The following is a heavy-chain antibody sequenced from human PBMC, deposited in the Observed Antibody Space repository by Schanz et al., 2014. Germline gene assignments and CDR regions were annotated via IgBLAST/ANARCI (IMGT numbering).Heavy chain of an antibody. Sequence: EVRLVESGGGLVKPGGSLRLSCAASGFSFSTYGMTWVRQAPGKGLEWVSSISSSSMYIYQADSMRGRFTISRDNAKNSLFLQMNSLSAEDTAVYYCAKVAPAATYLDSWGLGTLVTVSS. D-gene: IGHD2-2*01. CDR3: AKVAPAATYLDS. J-gene: IGHJ4*02. CDR2: ISSSSMYI. V-gene: IGHV3-21*04. CDR1: GFSFSTYG.